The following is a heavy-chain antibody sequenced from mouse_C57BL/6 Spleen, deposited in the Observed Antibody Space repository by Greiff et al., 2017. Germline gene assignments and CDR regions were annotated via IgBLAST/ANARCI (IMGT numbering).Heavy chain of an antibody. J-gene: IGHJ4*01. CDR1: GYSITSGYY. CDR2: ISYDGSN. Sequence: EVKLQESGPGLVKPSQSLSLTCSVTGYSITSGYYWNWIRQFPGNKLEWMGYISYDGSNNYNPSLKNRISLTRDTSKNQFFLKLNSVTTEDTATYYCARALRRGAMDYWGQGTSVTVSS. D-gene: IGHD1-1*01. CDR3: ARALRRGAMDY. V-gene: IGHV3-6*01.